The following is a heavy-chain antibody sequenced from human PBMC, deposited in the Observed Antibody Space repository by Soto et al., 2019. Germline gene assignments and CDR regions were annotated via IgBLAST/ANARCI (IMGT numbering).Heavy chain of an antibody. CDR1: GFTFRTYA. Sequence: GGSLRLSCAASGFTFRTYAMHWVRQAPGKGLEWVAVISYDGRNEYYADSVKGRFTISRDNSKNTLYLQMNSLRAEDTAVYYCARDPFYGDYLIDYWGKGTLVTVSS. CDR2: ISYDGRNE. V-gene: IGHV3-30*04. D-gene: IGHD4-17*01. CDR3: ARDPFYGDYLIDY. J-gene: IGHJ4*02.